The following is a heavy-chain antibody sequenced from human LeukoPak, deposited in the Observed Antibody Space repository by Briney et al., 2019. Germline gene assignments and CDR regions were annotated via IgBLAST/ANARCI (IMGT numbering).Heavy chain of an antibody. V-gene: IGHV4-59*01. J-gene: IGHJ4*02. CDR3: ARGKGSCDY. CDR1: GGSISGYY. CDR2: IYYSGST. D-gene: IGHD3-16*01. Sequence: SETLSLTCTVSGGSISGYYWSWIPQTPGKGLDWIGYIYYSGSTNYNPSLKSRVTISVDTPRNQFSLKLTSVTTADTAVYYCARGKGSCDYWDQGTLVTVSS.